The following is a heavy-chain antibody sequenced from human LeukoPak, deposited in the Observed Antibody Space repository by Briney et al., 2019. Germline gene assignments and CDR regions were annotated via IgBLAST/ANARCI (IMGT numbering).Heavy chain of an antibody. J-gene: IGHJ4*02. CDR2: VSTNGNT. CDR1: GGSISSYY. D-gene: IGHD2-15*01. V-gene: IGHV4-4*08. Sequence: SETLSLTCSVAGGSISSYYWSWIRQPPGNGLEWIGYVSTNGNTNYNPSLKGRVTISVETSKNQFFLKVSSVTAAETAVYYCAKYCSGETCLYNWGQGTLVTVSS. CDR3: AKYCSGETCLYN.